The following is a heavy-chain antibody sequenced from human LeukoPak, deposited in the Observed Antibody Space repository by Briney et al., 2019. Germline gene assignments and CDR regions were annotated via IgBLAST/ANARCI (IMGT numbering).Heavy chain of an antibody. Sequence: GSLRLSCAASGFTFSSYTMHWVRQAPGKGLEWVAVMSYDGINEYYADSVKGRFTISRDNSKNTLYLQMNSLRAEDTAVYYCARSGRGDYYYGMDVWGQGTTVTVSS. CDR2: MSYDGINE. V-gene: IGHV3-30-3*01. CDR1: GFTFSSYT. J-gene: IGHJ6*02. CDR3: ARSGRGDYYYGMDV. D-gene: IGHD1-14*01.